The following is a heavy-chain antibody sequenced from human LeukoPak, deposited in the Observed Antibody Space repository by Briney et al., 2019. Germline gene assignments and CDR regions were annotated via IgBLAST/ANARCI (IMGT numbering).Heavy chain of an antibody. CDR1: GYNFITYG. D-gene: IGHD3-22*01. V-gene: IGHV1-18*01. Sequence: ASVKVSCKASGYNFITYGITWVRQAPGQGLEWMGWITDHNGDTHYAQKFQGRVTMTTDTSTSTAYMELRSLRSDDTAVFYCARGSPPRRNYDSRGYYSYYFDYWGQGTLVTVSS. J-gene: IGHJ4*02. CDR2: ITDHNGDT. CDR3: ARGSPPRRNYDSRGYYSYYFDY.